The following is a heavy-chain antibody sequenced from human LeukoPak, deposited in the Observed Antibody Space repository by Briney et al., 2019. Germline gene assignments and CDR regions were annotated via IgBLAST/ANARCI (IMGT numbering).Heavy chain of an antibody. CDR2: INGYNGKT. CDR1: GYTFTTYG. CDR3: ARVSGSYFNWYFDL. Sequence: ASVKVSCKASGYTFTTYGITWVRQARGLGLEWMGWINGYNGKTNYAQKLQGRVTMTTDTSTSTAYVELRSLRSDDTAVYYCARVSGSYFNWYFDLWGRGTLVTVSS. V-gene: IGHV1-18*01. J-gene: IGHJ2*01. D-gene: IGHD1-26*01.